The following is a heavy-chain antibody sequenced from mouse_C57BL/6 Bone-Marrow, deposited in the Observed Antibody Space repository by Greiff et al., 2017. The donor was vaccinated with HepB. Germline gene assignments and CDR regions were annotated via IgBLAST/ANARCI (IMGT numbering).Heavy chain of an antibody. CDR2: IHPNSGST. CDR1: GYTFTSYW. D-gene: IGHD1-1*01. V-gene: IGHV1-64*01. J-gene: IGHJ2*01. Sequence: QVQLQQPGAELVKPGASVKLSCKASGYTFTSYWMHWVKQRPGQGLEWIGMIHPNSGSTNYNEKFKSKATLTVDKSSSTAYMQLSSLTSEDSAVYYCARSNYYYGSSDLDDWGQGTTLTVSS. CDR3: ARSNYYYGSSDLDD.